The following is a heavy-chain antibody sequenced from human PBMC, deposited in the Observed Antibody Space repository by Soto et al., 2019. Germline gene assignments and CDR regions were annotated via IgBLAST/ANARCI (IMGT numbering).Heavy chain of an antibody. Sequence: PGGSLRLSCAASGFTFSSYGMHWVRQAPGKGLEWVAVISYDGSNKYYADSVKGRFTISRDNSKNTVYLQMNSLRAEDTAIYYCAKDALHSNYGFWFDYWGQGTLVTVSS. J-gene: IGHJ4*02. CDR3: AKDALHSNYGFWFDY. CDR2: ISYDGSNK. V-gene: IGHV3-30*18. D-gene: IGHD4-4*01. CDR1: GFTFSSYG.